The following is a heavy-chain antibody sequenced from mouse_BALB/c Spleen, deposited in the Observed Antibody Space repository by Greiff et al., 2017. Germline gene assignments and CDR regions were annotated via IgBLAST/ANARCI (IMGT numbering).Heavy chain of an antibody. CDR1: GFSLTGYG. V-gene: IGHV2-6-7*01. CDR2: IWGDGST. D-gene: IGHD1-1*01. CDR3: ARKRGYYGYFDY. J-gene: IGHJ2*01. Sequence: QVQLQQSGPGLVAPSQSLSITCTVSGFSLTGYGVNWVRQPPGKGLEWLGMIWGDGSTDYNSALKSRLSISKDNSKSQVFLKMNSLQTDDTARYYCARKRGYYGYFDYWGQGTTLTVSS.